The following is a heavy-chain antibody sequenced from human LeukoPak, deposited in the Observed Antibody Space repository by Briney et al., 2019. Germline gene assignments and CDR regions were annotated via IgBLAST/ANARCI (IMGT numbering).Heavy chain of an antibody. CDR2: INPNSGGT. CDR1: GYTFTGYY. V-gene: IGHV1-2*02. J-gene: IGHJ6*03. CDR3: ASGPYDSSGYYIYYYYYMDV. D-gene: IGHD3-22*01. Sequence: GASVKVSCKASGYTFTGYYMHWVRQAPGQGLEWMGWINPNSGGTNYAQKFQGRVTMTRDTSISTAYMELSRLRSDDTAVYYCASGPYDSSGYYIYYYYYMDVWGKGTTVTVSS.